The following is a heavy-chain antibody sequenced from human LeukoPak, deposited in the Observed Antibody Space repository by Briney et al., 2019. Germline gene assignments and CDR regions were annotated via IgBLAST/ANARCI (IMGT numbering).Heavy chain of an antibody. D-gene: IGHD3-22*01. Sequence: GGSLRLSCTVSGFPVSINSMSWVRQAPGKGLEWVSFIYSGGNTHYSDSVKGRFTISRDNAKNSLYLQMNSLTADDTAVYYCARLTGPQWLLLPFWFDSWGQGTLVTVSS. CDR1: GFPVSINS. V-gene: IGHV3-53*01. CDR2: IYSGGNT. J-gene: IGHJ5*01. CDR3: ARLTGPQWLLLPFWFDS.